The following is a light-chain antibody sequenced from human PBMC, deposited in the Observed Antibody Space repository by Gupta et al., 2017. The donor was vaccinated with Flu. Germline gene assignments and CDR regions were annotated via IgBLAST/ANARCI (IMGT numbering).Light chain of an antibody. CDR1: EGRGYSDGNQY. Sequence: VTLGKPASISCSASEGRGYSDGNQYLDWFQRRPGQSPRRLIYKSSRRESGVPDRFSGSGSGTDFTLKISRGESEDVGVYFCRQGERWPWTFGQGTKVEIK. CDR2: KSS. CDR3: RQGERWPWT. J-gene: IGKJ1*01. V-gene: IGKV2-30*01.